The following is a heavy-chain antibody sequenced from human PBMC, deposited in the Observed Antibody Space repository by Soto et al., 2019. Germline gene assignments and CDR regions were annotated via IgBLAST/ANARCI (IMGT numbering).Heavy chain of an antibody. J-gene: IGHJ4*02. CDR3: ARGQEYYYDINGAQFDY. CDR1: GGSISSGGYS. CDR2: IYHSGST. D-gene: IGHD3-22*01. V-gene: IGHV4-30-2*01. Sequence: PSETLSLTCAVSGGSISSGGYSWSWIRQPPGEGLEWIGYIYHSGSTYYNPSLKSRVTISVDRSKNQFSLKLSSVTAADTAVYYCARGQEYYYDINGAQFDYWGQGTLVTVSS.